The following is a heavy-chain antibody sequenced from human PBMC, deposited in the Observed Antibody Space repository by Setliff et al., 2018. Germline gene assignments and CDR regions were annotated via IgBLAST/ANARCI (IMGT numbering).Heavy chain of an antibody. Sequence: GSLRLSCAASGFTFSGYWMTWVRQAPGKGLEWVSYISSSGSTIYYADSVKGRFTISRDNAKNSLYLQMNSLRAEDTAVYYCARSKFGGIYYYYGMDAWGQGTTVTVSS. D-gene: IGHD3-16*01. CDR3: ARSKFGGIYYYYGMDA. CDR2: ISSSGSTI. V-gene: IGHV3-48*04. J-gene: IGHJ6*02. CDR1: GFTFSGYW.